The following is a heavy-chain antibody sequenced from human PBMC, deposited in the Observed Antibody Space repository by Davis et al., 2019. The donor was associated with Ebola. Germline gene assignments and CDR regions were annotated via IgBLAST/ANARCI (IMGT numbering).Heavy chain of an antibody. D-gene: IGHD2-21*01. CDR3: AGLYYCEQDY. V-gene: IGHV1-69*04. J-gene: IGHJ4*02. Sequence: AASVNVSCKASGCTFSSYAISWVRQAPGQGREWVGRIIPILGIANYAQKFQGRVTITADTSASTAYIELSSLRSEDTAVYYCAGLYYCEQDYWGQGTLVTVSS. CDR1: GCTFSSYA. CDR2: IIPILGIA.